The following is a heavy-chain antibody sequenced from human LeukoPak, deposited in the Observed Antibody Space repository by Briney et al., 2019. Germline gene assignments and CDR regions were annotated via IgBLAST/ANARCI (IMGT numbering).Heavy chain of an antibody. Sequence: PSETLSLTCTVSGGSISSGGYYWSWIRQHPGKGLEWIGYIYYNGNTYYNPSLESRLTISGDTSKNQFSLKLSSVTAADTAVYYCVRNFDSYNAFDIWGQGTMVTVSS. J-gene: IGHJ3*02. CDR1: GGSISSGGYY. D-gene: IGHD3-22*01. CDR2: IYYNGNT. V-gene: IGHV4-31*03. CDR3: VRNFDSYNAFDI.